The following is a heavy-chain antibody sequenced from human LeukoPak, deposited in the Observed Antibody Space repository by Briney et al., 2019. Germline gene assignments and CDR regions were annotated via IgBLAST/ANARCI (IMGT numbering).Heavy chain of an antibody. J-gene: IGHJ4*02. D-gene: IGHD2-2*01. Sequence: GESLKISCKVAEYSFTNYWIGWVRQMPGKGLEGMGINYLADSDTRYRPSLQGQVTISADKSTRTAYLQWSSLRASDTAIYYCATTLTNYCSSTSCYADHWGQGTLVTVSS. CDR2: NYLADSDT. CDR1: EYSFTNYW. V-gene: IGHV5-51*01. CDR3: ATTLTNYCSSTSCYADH.